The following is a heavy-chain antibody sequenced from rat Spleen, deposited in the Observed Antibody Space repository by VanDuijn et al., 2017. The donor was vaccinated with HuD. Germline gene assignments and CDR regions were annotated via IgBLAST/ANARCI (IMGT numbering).Heavy chain of an antibody. V-gene: IGHV5-19*01. CDR2: ISPSGGIT. Sequence: EVQLVESGGDLVQPGRSLKLSCAASGFTLSNYGMHWIRQAPTRGLEWVASISPSGGITDYRDSVKGRYTISTDNAKSTLYLQMDRLRSEDTATYYFARRRPYFDYWGQGVMVTVSS. CDR1: GFTLSNYG. J-gene: IGHJ2*01. CDR3: ARRRPYFDY.